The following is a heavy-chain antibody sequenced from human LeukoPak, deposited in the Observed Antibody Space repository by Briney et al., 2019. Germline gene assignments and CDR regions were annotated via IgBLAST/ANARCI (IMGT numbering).Heavy chain of an antibody. CDR3: AKGYYYDSSGSPSP. CDR1: GFTVSSNY. Sequence: GGSLRLSCAASGFTVSSNYMGWVRQAPGKGLEWVAVIPYDGSNKYYADSVKGRFTISRDNSKNTLYLQMNSLRAEDTAVYYCAKGYYYDSSGSPSPWGQGTLVTVSS. V-gene: IGHV3-30*18. D-gene: IGHD3-22*01. CDR2: IPYDGSNK. J-gene: IGHJ5*02.